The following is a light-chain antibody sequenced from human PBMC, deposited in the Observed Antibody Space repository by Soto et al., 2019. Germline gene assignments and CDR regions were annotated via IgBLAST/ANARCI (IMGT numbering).Light chain of an antibody. CDR3: QQCKCFPLS. CDR1: QGISSR. J-gene: IGKJ4*01. V-gene: IGKV1-12*01. CDR2: AAS. Sequence: DIQMTQSPSSVSASVGDRVTITCRASQGISSRLAWYQQKPGKAPNLLIYAASSFIIGGPSRFSGRASTTASTLTIGSVRPEEFATYYCQQCKCFPLSFGGGAKVEIK.